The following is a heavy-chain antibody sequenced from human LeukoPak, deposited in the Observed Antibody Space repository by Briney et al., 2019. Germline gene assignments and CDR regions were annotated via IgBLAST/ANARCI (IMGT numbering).Heavy chain of an antibody. Sequence: GGSLRLSCAASGFTFDDYAMHWVRQAPGKGLEWVSGISWNSGSIGYADSVKGRFTISRDNAKNSLYLQMNSLRIEDTALYYCAKDIAIAAAVYYFDYWGQGTLVTVSS. V-gene: IGHV3-9*01. D-gene: IGHD6-13*01. CDR2: ISWNSGSI. J-gene: IGHJ4*02. CDR3: AKDIAIAAAVYYFDY. CDR1: GFTFDDYA.